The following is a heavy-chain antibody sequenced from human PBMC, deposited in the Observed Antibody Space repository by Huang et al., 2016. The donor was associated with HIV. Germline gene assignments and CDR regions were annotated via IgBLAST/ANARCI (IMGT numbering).Heavy chain of an antibody. CDR2: INPSGSA. CDR3: ARGLRFCRGGDCFPTHFQH. J-gene: IGHJ1*01. D-gene: IGHD2-21*02. CDR1: GGSFSCYQ. V-gene: IGHV4-34*02. Sequence: QVRLEQWGAGLLKPSVTLSLTCAVYGGSFSCYQWTGIRQSPGKGLEWIGEINPSGSAPYNPSRKTRVTITGDMSKNQFSLKMTSLTVADTAVYFCARGLRFCRGGDCFPTHFQHWSQG.